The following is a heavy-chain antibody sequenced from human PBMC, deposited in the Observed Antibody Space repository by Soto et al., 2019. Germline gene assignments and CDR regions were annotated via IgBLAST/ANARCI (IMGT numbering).Heavy chain of an antibody. J-gene: IGHJ4*02. CDR3: ARRWTYYYDSSGYFDY. CDR2: IYYSGST. Sequence: SETLSLTCTVSGGSISSYYWSWIRQPPGKGLEWIGYIYYSGSTNYNPSLKSRVTISVDTSKNQFSLKLSSVTAADTAVYYCARRWTYYYDSSGYFDYWGQGTLVTVSS. CDR1: GGSISSYY. D-gene: IGHD3-22*01. V-gene: IGHV4-59*01.